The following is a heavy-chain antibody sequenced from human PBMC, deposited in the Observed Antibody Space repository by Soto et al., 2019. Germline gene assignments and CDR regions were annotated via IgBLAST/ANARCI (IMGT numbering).Heavy chain of an antibody. D-gene: IGHD3-22*01. Sequence: QVQLVQSGAAVKKPGASVKVSCKASGYTFTDYYVHWVRQAPGQGLEWMGWINPNSGGTKSAQKFQGRVTMTRDTSISTAYMELSRLRSDDTAVYYCARRKGDYYDSSDYHYYFDYWGQGTLVTVSS. V-gene: IGHV1-2*02. CDR1: GYTFTDYY. J-gene: IGHJ4*02. CDR3: ARRKGDYYDSSDYHYYFDY. CDR2: INPNSGGT.